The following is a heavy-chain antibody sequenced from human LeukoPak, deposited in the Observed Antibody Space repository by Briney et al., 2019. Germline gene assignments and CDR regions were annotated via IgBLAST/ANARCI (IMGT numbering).Heavy chain of an antibody. CDR3: ARFPIYGSGSPTYYFDY. V-gene: IGHV1-3*01. D-gene: IGHD3-10*01. J-gene: IGHJ4*02. CDR1: GYSFSNYA. Sequence: ASVKVSCKASGYSFSNYAMHWVRQAPGQRLEWMGWIIAGDGDTKYSQNFQGRVTITRDTSASTAYMELSSLRSEDTAVYYCARFPIYGSGSPTYYFDYWGQGTLVTVSS. CDR2: IIAGDGDT.